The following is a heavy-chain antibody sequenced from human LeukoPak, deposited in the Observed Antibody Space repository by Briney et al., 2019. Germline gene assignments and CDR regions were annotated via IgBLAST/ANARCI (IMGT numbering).Heavy chain of an antibody. CDR2: INPNTGGT. V-gene: IGHV1-2*02. CDR1: GYTFTGYY. J-gene: IGHJ4*02. Sequence: ASVRVSCKASGYTFTGYYIHWVRQAPGQGLEWMGWINPNTGGTNYAQKFQGRVTMTRDTSISTAYMELSSLRYDDTAVYYCAREIVATVVDYWGQGTLVTVSS. CDR3: AREIVATVVDY. D-gene: IGHD5-12*01.